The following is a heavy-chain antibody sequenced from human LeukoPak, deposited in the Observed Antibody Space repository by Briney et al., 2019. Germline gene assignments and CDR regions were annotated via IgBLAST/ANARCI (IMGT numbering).Heavy chain of an antibody. D-gene: IGHD3-16*02. Sequence: SQTLSLTCTVSGGSISSGDYYWSWIRQPPGKGLEWIGYIYYSGSTYYNPSLKSRVTISVDTSKNQFSLKLSSVTAADTAVYYCARQSAQDDYVWGSYRPSRAFDIWGQGTMVTVSS. V-gene: IGHV4-30-4*08. CDR2: IYYSGST. J-gene: IGHJ3*02. CDR3: ARQSAQDDYVWGSYRPSRAFDI. CDR1: GGSISSGDYY.